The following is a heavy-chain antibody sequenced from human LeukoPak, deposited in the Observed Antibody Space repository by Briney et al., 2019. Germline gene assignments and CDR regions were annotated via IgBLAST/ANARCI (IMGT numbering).Heavy chain of an antibody. CDR1: GGSISSSNYY. CDR3: ARQVSDDSTGYYIAWFDP. D-gene: IGHD3-22*01. J-gene: IGHJ5*02. Sequence: PSETLSLTCTVSGGSISSSNYYWGWIRQPPGKGLEWIGSIYYSGSTYHNPSLKSRVTIAVDTSKNQFSLKLSSVTAADTAVYYCARQVSDDSTGYYIAWFDPWGQGTLVTVSS. CDR2: IYYSGST. V-gene: IGHV4-39*01.